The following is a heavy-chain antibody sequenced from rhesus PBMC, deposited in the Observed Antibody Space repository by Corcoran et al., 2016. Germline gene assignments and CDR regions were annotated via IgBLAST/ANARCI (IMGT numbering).Heavy chain of an antibody. CDR1: GGSISGGSD. V-gene: IGHV4-76*01. CDR2: IYGSSGST. CDR3: ASSVGGWGDYYDY. J-gene: IGHJ4*01. Sequence: QGQLQASGPGVVKPSETLSLTCAVSGGSISGGSDWRVTRQPPGKGREWVGYIYGSSGSTNDNPSLKIRVTISKDASKNEFSLKLSSVTAADTSVYYCASSVGGWGDYYDYWGQGVLVTVSS. D-gene: IGHD3-34*01.